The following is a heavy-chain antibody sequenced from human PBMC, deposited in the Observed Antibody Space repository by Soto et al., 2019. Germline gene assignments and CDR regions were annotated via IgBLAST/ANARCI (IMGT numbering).Heavy chain of an antibody. CDR1: GGSISTSNW. J-gene: IGHJ5*02. V-gene: IGHV4-4*02. D-gene: IGHD6-19*01. CDR2: IFHSGST. Sequence: QVRLQESGPGLVKPSGTLSLTCAVSGGSISTSNWWSWVRQPPGKGLEWIGEIFHSGSTSYNPSLKSRVTISVDKSKNQFSLKLSSVTAADTAVYYCARYISGWRYFDPWGQGTLVPVSS. CDR3: ARYISGWRYFDP.